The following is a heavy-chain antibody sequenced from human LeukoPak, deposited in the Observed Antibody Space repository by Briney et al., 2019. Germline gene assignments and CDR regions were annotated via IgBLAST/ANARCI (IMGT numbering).Heavy chain of an antibody. CDR3: ARDKSAAGAIYLSSGSMPY. D-gene: IGHD6-19*01. J-gene: IGHJ4*02. V-gene: IGHV1-18*01. CDR1: GYTFTSYG. Sequence: GASVKVSCKASGYTFTSYGISWVRQAPGQGLEWMGWISAYNGNTNYAQKLQGRVTMTTDTSTSTAYMELRSLRSDDTAVYYCARDKSAAGAIYLSSGSMPYWGQGTLVTVSS. CDR2: ISAYNGNT.